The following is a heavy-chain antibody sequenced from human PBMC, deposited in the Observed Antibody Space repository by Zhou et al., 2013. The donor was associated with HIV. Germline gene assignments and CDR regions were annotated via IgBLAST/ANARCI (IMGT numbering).Heavy chain of an antibody. CDR2: INPFGGST. D-gene: IGHD5-12*01. CDR3: ASERQKWARGYHFDY. V-gene: IGHV1-46*01. Sequence: QVQLVQSGAEVQKPGASVKVSCKASGYTFTNYYLHWVRQAPGQGLEWMGIINPFGGSTSYAQKFQGRVTMTRDTSTSTVYMELSSLRFEDTAVYYCASERQKWARGYHFDYWGQGTLVTVSS. CDR1: GYTFTNYY. J-gene: IGHJ4*02.